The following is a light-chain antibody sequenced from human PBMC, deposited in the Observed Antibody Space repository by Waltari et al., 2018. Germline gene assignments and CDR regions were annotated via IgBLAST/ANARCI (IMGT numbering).Light chain of an antibody. J-gene: IGLJ2*01. V-gene: IGLV1-44*01. CDR2: NNN. CDR3: AAWDDSLNVS. Sequence: QSALTQPPSAAGTPGQRVTISCSGSTSNIGRNTVNWYQQLPGTAPKLLIYNNNQRPSGVPDRFSGSKSGTSASLAISGLQSEDEADYYCAAWDDSLNVSFGGGTELTVL. CDR1: TSNIGRNT.